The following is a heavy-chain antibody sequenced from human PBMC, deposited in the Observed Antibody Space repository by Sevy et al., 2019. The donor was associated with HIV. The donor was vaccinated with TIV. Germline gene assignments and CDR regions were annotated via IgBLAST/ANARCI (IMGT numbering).Heavy chain of an antibody. CDR1: GGSISSGSYY. CDR3: AREEGVVVVAATPHYYYYYGMDV. V-gene: IGHV4-61*02. D-gene: IGHD2-15*01. CDR2: IYTSGST. Sequence: SETLSLTCTVSGGSISSGSYYWSWIRQPAGKGLEWIGRIYTSGSTNYNPSLKSRVTMSVDTSKNQFSLKLSSVTAADTAVYYGAREEGVVVVAATPHYYYYYGMDVWGQGTTVTVSS. J-gene: IGHJ6*02.